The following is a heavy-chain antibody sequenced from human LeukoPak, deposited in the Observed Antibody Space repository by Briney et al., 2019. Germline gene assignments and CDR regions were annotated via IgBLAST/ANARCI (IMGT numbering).Heavy chain of an antibody. CDR2: INTSGGSA. CDR1: GFTFSNYV. V-gene: IGHV3-23*01. J-gene: IGHJ5*02. Sequence: GGSLRLSCAASGFTFSNYVMSWARQAPGKGLESVSCINTSGGSACYADSVKGRFTISRDNSKNTLYLQMNSLRVEDTAVYYCAALVRGPRSFDPWGQGTLLTVSS. CDR3: AALVRGPRSFDP. D-gene: IGHD3-10*02.